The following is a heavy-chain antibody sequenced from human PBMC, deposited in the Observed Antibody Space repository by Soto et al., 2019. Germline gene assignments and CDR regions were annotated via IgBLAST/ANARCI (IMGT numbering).Heavy chain of an antibody. CDR1: GFSLTSPGMC. D-gene: IGHD1-20*01. Sequence: SGPTLVNPTETLTLTCTFSGFSLTSPGMCVSWIRPPPGKALEWLALIERDDDDKYYSTSLKTRLTISKDTRKNQVVLTMANMDPADTGTYYCARSIRGPRRFNGMDVWGQGTTVTVSS. CDR3: ARSIRGPRRFNGMDV. V-gene: IGHV2-70*13. J-gene: IGHJ6*02. CDR2: IERDDDDK.